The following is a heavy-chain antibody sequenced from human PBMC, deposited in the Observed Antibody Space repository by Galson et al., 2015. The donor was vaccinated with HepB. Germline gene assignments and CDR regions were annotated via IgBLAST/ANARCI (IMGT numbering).Heavy chain of an antibody. D-gene: IGHD3-9*01. CDR3: ARGGDYDLLTGYLYFDI. J-gene: IGHJ4*02. CDR2: ISVYSGNT. CDR1: GYTFTSYA. Sequence: SVKVSCKVSGYTFTSYAIGWVRQAPGQGLEWMGWISVYSGNTDYAQKLRDRVTMTADTFTGTAYMELRSLRSDDTAVYYCARGGDYDLLTGYLYFDIWGQGSLVTVSS. V-gene: IGHV1-18*04.